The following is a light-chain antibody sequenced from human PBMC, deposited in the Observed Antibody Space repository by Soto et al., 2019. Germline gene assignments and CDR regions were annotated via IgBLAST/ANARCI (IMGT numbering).Light chain of an antibody. CDR1: QDISNY. Sequence: DIQMTQSPSSLSASVGDRVTITCQASQDISNYLNWYQQKPGKAPKLLIYDASNLETGVPSRFSGNGSGTDFTFTISRLQAEDIATYYCQQYDNLRVTFGQGTKLEIK. J-gene: IGKJ2*01. CDR3: QQYDNLRVT. V-gene: IGKV1-33*01. CDR2: DAS.